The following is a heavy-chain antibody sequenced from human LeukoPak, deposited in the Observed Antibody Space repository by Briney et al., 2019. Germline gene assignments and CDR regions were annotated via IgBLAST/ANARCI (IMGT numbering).Heavy chain of an antibody. D-gene: IGHD3-22*01. J-gene: IGHJ4*02. V-gene: IGHV3-21*01. CDR3: ARSPFYDTSGYYAS. CDR2: ISNGKT. CDR1: GFPFSSHA. Sequence: GGSLRLSCAASGFPFSSHAMSWVRQPPGKGLEWVAAISNGKTYYADSVRGRFAISRDNAKNSLYLQMNSLRAEDTAVYYCARSPFYDTSGYYASWGQGTLVTVSS.